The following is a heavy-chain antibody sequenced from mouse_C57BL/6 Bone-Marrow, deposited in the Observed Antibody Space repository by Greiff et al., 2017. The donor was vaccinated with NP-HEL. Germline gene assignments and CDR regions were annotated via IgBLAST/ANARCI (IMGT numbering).Heavy chain of an antibody. CDR3: ADGYDEFAY. CDR2: INPNNGGT. J-gene: IGHJ3*01. Sequence: VQLKQSGPELVKPGASVKMSCKASGYTFTDYNMHWVKQSHGKSLEWIGYINPNNGGTSYNQKFKSKATLTVNKSASTAYMELRSLTSEDSAVYYCADGYDEFAYWGQGTLVTVSA. V-gene: IGHV1-22*01. CDR1: GYTFTDYN. D-gene: IGHD2-2*01.